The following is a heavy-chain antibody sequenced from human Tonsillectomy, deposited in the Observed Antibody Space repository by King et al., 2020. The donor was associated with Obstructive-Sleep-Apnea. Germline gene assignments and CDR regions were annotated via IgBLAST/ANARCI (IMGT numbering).Heavy chain of an antibody. J-gene: IGHJ4*02. CDR3: ARGTVGADY. D-gene: IGHD1-26*01. Sequence: VQLVESGAEVKKPGASVKVSCKASGYTFGSYDINWVREATGQGLEWMGWMNPNSGNTGYAQKFQGRVTLTRDTSISTAYMELNSLTSEDTAVYYCARGTVGADYWGQGTLVTVSS. V-gene: IGHV1-8*01. CDR2: MNPNSGNT. CDR1: GYTFGSYD.